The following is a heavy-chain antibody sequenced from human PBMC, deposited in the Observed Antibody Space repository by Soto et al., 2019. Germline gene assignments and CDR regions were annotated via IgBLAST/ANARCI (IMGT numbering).Heavy chain of an antibody. CDR3: AKVTWSEGRC. Sequence: EVQMLESGGDLIQPGGSLRLSCAASECPSRTYDMSWVRQAPGKGLEWVSVIGNWGHATYYADSVRGRFTISKDESKNTPDVQMNRLKAEDTAVYSCAKVTWSEGRCWGRGSLVTVSS. J-gene: IGHJ4*02. CDR2: IGNWGHAT. V-gene: IGHV3-23*01. D-gene: IGHD2-8*01. CDR1: ECPSRTYD.